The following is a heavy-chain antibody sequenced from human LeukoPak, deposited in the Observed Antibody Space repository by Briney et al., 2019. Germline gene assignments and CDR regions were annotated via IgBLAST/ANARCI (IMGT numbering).Heavy chain of an antibody. J-gene: IGHJ4*02. V-gene: IGHV3-21*01. CDR2: ISSSSSYI. CDR1: GFTFSSYS. Sequence: PGGSLRLSCAAPGFTFSSYSMNWVRQAPGKGLEWVSSISSSSSYIYYADSVKGRFTISRDNAKNSLYLQMNSLRAEDTAVHYCATGQSLAYFDYWGQGTLVTVSS. CDR3: ATGQSLAYFDY.